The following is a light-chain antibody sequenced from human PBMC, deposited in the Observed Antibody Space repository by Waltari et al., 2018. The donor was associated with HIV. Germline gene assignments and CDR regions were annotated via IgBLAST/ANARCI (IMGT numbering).Light chain of an antibody. CDR1: SSTIGNTA. Sequence: SVLTQPPSVSEAPRQRVTISCSGSSSTIGNTAVNWYQQLPGKAPKLLIYYDDLLPSGVSDRFSGSKSGTSASLAISGLQSEDEADYYCAAAWDDSLNGPVFGGGTKLTVL. V-gene: IGLV1-36*01. CDR2: YDD. CDR3: AAAWDDSLNGPV. J-gene: IGLJ2*01.